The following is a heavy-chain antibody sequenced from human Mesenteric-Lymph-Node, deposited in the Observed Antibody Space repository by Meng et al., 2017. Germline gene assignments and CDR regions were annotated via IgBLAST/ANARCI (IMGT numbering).Heavy chain of an antibody. CDR3: ASPLGILGIVDL. J-gene: IGHJ2*01. CDR1: GGSISSYY. V-gene: IGHV4-59*08. CDR2: MDYRGST. Sequence: QVQRQEAALGLVKPSETLSPSCSVSGGSISSYYWGWIRQPPGKGLEWIGYMDYRGSTFYNPSLKSRVTISVDTSKNQFSLKLSSVTAADTAVYYCASPLGILGIVDLWGRGTLVTVSS. D-gene: IGHD7-27*01.